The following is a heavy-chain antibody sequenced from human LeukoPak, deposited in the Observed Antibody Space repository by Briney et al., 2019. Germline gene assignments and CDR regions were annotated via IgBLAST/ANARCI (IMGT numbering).Heavy chain of an antibody. D-gene: IGHD3-16*01. J-gene: IGHJ6*02. V-gene: IGHV3-7*01. CDR1: GFTVSSNY. CDR3: ARDGGIIRFGGQDV. CDR2: MNRDGSEK. Sequence: GGSLRLSCAASGFTVSSNYMSWVRQAPGKGLEWVANMNRDGSEKNYVDSIKGRFTISRDNAANSLYLQMNSLRVEDTAVYYCARDGGIIRFGGQDVWGQGTTVIVS.